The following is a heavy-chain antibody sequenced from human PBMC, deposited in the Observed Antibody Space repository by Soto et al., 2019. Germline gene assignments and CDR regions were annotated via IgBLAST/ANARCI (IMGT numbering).Heavy chain of an antibody. CDR3: AKDMSARSDSWLNWFDP. CDR2: ISWKSGTI. Sequence: EVQLVESGGGLVQPGGSLNLSGAPSGFPSDVYAMHWVRQAQGKGLEWVSGISWKSGTIGYADSVQGRFTISRDNAKNSLYLQMSSLRTEDTAFYYCAKDMSARSDSWLNWFDPWGQGTLVTVSS. CDR1: GFPSDVYA. J-gene: IGHJ5*02. V-gene: IGHV3-9*02. D-gene: IGHD2-2*01.